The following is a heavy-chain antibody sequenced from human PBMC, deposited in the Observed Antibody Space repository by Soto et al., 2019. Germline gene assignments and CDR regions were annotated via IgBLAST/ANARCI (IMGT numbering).Heavy chain of an antibody. V-gene: IGHV4-34*01. CDR3: ARERAAGLDAFDI. D-gene: IGHD6-13*01. CDR2: INHSGST. CDR1: GGSFSGYY. J-gene: IGHJ3*02. Sequence: PSETLSLTCAVYGGSFSGYYWSWIRQPPGKGLEWIGEINHSGSTNYNPSLKSRVTISVDTSKNQFSLKLSSVTAADTAVYYCARERAAGLDAFDIWGQGTMVTVS.